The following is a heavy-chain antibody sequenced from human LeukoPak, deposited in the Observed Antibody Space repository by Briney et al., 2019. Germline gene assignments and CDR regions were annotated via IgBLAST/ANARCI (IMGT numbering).Heavy chain of an antibody. CDR2: ISSSSTI. Sequence: GSLRLSCAASGFTFSSYSMNWVRQAPGKGLEWVSYISSSSTIYYADSVKGRFTISRDNAKYSLYLQMNSLRAEDTAVYYCARDRRYDFWSVPDYWGQGTLVTVSS. CDR1: GFTFSSYS. V-gene: IGHV3-48*01. J-gene: IGHJ4*02. CDR3: ARDRRYDFWSVPDY. D-gene: IGHD3-3*01.